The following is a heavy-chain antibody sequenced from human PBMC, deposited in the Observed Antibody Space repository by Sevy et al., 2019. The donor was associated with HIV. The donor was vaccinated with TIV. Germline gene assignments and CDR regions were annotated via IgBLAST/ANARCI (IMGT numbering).Heavy chain of an antibody. J-gene: IGHJ3*02. V-gene: IGHV3-23*01. CDR1: GFTFSSYA. CDR3: AKSMGGFDAFDI. CDR2: ISGSGGST. Sequence: GGSLRLSCAASGFTFSSYAMNWVRQAPGKGLEWVSAISGSGGSTYYADSVKGRFTISRDNSKNTRYLQLNSLRAEDTAVYYCAKSMGGFDAFDIWGQGTMVTVSS. D-gene: IGHD6-25*01.